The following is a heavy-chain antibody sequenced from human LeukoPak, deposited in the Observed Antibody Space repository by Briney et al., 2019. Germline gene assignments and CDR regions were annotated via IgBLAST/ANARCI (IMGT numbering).Heavy chain of an antibody. CDR2: IYYSGST. D-gene: IGHD3-10*01. CDR3: ARHRFAGRRGGWYIDL. Sequence: PSETLSLTCTVSGGSISSSSYYWGWIRQPPGKGLEWIGSIYYSGSTYYNPSLKSRVTISVDTSKNQFSLKLSSVTAADTAVYYCARHRFAGRRGGWYIDLWGRGTLVTVSS. V-gene: IGHV4-39*01. CDR1: GGSISSSSYY. J-gene: IGHJ2*01.